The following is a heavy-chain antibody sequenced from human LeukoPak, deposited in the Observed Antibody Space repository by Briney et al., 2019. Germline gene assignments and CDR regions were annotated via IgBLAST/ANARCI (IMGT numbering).Heavy chain of an antibody. CDR3: ARQMEGDYGSGTFFDL. V-gene: IGHV3-11*01. D-gene: IGHD3-10*01. Sequence: GGSLRLSCAASEFVFSDYYMSWIRQAPGKGLEWVSYISDSGSTIYYADSVKGRFTISRDNVKNSLYLQMNGLRAEDTAVYYCARQMEGDYGSGTFFDLWGQGNMVTVSS. CDR2: ISDSGSTI. J-gene: IGHJ4*02. CDR1: EFVFSDYY.